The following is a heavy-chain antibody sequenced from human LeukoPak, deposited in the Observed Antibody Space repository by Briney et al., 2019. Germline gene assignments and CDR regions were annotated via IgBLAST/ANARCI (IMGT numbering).Heavy chain of an antibody. J-gene: IGHJ4*02. CDR3: AKAAYCSGGSCYSDQFDY. CDR1: GFTFSSYA. Sequence: SGGSLRLSCAASGFTFSSYAMSWVRQAPGKGLEWVSAITGSRGSTYYADSVKGRFTISRDNSKNTLYLQMNSLRAEDTAVYYCAKAAYCSGGSCYSDQFDYWGQGTLVTVSS. V-gene: IGHV3-23*01. CDR2: ITGSRGST. D-gene: IGHD2-15*01.